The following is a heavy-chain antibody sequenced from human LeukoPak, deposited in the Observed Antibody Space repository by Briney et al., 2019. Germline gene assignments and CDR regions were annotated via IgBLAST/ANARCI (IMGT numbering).Heavy chain of an antibody. CDR3: AKDGRAYSYDSSGYYMHYFDY. Sequence: GGSLRLSCAASGFIFSSYAMGWVRQTPGKGLEWVSGISGSGGTTYYADSVKGRFTISRDNSKNTLYLQMNSLRAEDTALYYCAKDGRAYSYDSSGYYMHYFDYWGQGSLVTVYS. CDR1: GFIFSSYA. V-gene: IGHV3-23*01. J-gene: IGHJ4*02. CDR2: ISGSGGTT. D-gene: IGHD3-22*01.